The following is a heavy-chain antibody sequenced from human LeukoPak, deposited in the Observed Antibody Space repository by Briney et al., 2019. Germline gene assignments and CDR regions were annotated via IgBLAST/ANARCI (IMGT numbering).Heavy chain of an antibody. CDR1: GGSISTYF. Sequence: SETLSLTCTVSGGSISTYFWNWFRQPPGKGLEWIGYIYYSGSTDYNPSLKSRVTISVDTSNNHFSLRLSSVTAADTAVYYCARGLYSSSGYTAFDIWGQGTMVTVSS. CDR3: ARGLYSSSGYTAFDI. V-gene: IGHV4-59*01. D-gene: IGHD2-2*02. CDR2: IYYSGST. J-gene: IGHJ3*02.